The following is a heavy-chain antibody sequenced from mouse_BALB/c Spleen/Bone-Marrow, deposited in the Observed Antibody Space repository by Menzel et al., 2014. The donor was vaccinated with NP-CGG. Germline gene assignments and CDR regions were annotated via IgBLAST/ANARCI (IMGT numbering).Heavy chain of an antibody. V-gene: IGHV2-2*02. Sequence: VKVVDSGPGLVQPSQSLSITCTVSGFSLTSYGVHWVRQSPGKGLEWLGVIWSGGSTDYNAAFISRLSISKDNSKSQVFFKMSSLQANDTAIYYCARNSRGYGNSFAYWGQGTLVTVSA. D-gene: IGHD2-10*02. J-gene: IGHJ3*01. CDR1: GFSLTSYG. CDR2: IWSGGST. CDR3: ARNSRGYGNSFAY.